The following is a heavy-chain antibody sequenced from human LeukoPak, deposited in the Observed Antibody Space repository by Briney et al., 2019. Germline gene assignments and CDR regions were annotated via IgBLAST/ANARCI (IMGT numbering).Heavy chain of an antibody. CDR3: AKSNGYGLIDY. D-gene: IGHD5-12*01. V-gene: IGHV4-34*01. J-gene: IGHJ4*02. CDR1: GGSLSGYY. Sequence: PSETLSLTCAVYGGSLSGYYWSWIRQPPGKGLEWIGEINHSGSTNYNPSLKSRVTISVDTSKNQFSLKLSSVTAADTAMYYCAKSNGYGLIDYWGQGTLVTVSS. CDR2: INHSGST.